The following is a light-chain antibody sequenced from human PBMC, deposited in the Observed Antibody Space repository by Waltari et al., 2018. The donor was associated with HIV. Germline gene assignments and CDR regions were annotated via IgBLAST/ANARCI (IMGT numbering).Light chain of an antibody. J-gene: IGKJ4*01. V-gene: IGKV1-9*01. CDR1: QGISSY. CDR3: QQLSSYPLT. CDR2: AAS. Sequence: DIQLTQSPSSLSASVGDRVTITCRASQGISSYLAWYQQEPGKVPNLLIYAASTLQSGVPSRFSGSGSGTEFTLTISSLQPEDFATYYCQQLSSYPLTFGGGTKVEIK.